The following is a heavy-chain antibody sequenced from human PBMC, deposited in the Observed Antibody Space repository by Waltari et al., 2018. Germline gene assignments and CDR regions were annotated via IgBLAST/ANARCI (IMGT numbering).Heavy chain of an antibody. J-gene: IGHJ3*02. V-gene: IGHV3-48*01. CDR2: ISSSSTI. CDR1: GFTFSSYS. CDR3: ARGAFDI. Sequence: EVQLVESGGGLVQPGGSLRLSCAASGFTFSSYSMNWVRQAPGKGLEWVSYISSSSTIYYADSVKGRFTISRDNAKNSLYLQMNSLRAEDTAVYYCARGAFDIWGQGTMVTVSS.